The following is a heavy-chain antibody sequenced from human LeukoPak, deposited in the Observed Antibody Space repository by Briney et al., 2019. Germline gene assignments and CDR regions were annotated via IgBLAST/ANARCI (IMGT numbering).Heavy chain of an antibody. CDR2: ISIGGST. D-gene: IGHD3-22*01. CDR3: ARVTYYYDSSGYSEGDAFDI. Sequence: GGALRLSCAASGFTVSSNYMSWVRQAPGKGLEWVSVISIGGSTYYADSVKGRFTISRHNSKNTLYLQMNSLRAEDTAVYYCARVTYYYDSSGYSEGDAFDIWGQGTMVTVSS. CDR1: GFTVSSNY. V-gene: IGHV3-53*04. J-gene: IGHJ3*02.